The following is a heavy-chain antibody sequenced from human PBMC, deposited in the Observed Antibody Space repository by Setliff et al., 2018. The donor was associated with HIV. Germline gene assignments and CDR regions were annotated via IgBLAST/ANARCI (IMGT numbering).Heavy chain of an antibody. D-gene: IGHD3-3*01. J-gene: IGHJ3*02. CDR3: AKDFPVQQFLEWYYYGMEDAFDI. Sequence: PGGSLRLSCAASGFTFSSYSMNWVRQAPGKGLEWVSSISSSSSYIYYADSVKGRFTISRDNSKNTLYLQMNSLRAEDTAVYYCAKDFPVQQFLEWYYYGMEDAFDIWGQGTMGSVSS. V-gene: IGHV3-21*04. CDR1: GFTFSSYS. CDR2: ISSSSSYI.